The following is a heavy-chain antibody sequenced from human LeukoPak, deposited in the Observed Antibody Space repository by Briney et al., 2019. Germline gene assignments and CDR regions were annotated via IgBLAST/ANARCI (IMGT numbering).Heavy chain of an antibody. CDR3: AREGPPTYSTRGDY. J-gene: IGHJ4*02. Sequence: PGGSLRLSCAASGFTVSSNYMSWVRQAPGKGLEWVSVIYSGGSTYYADSVKGRFTISRDNSKNTLCLQMNSLRAEDTAVYYCAREGPPTYSTRGDYWGQGTLVTVSS. V-gene: IGHV3-53*01. D-gene: IGHD2-21*01. CDR2: IYSGGST. CDR1: GFTVSSNY.